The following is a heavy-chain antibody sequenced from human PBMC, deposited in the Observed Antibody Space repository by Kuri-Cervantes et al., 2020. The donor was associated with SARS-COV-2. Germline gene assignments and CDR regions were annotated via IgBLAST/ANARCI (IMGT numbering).Heavy chain of an antibody. CDR2: IIPIFGTA. V-gene: IGHV1-69*13. Sequence: SVKVSCKASGGTFSSYAISWVRQAPGQGLGWMGGIIPIFGTANYAQKFQGRVTITADESTSTAYMELSSLRSEDTAVYYCARARNGNYLNEPDYWGQGTPVTVSS. J-gene: IGHJ4*02. CDR1: GGTFSSYA. D-gene: IGHD4-17*01. CDR3: ARARNGNYLNEPDY.